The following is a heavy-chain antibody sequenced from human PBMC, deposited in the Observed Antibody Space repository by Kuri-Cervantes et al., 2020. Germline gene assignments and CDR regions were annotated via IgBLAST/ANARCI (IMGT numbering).Heavy chain of an antibody. CDR3: AHRIVVVTATSTDAFDI. J-gene: IGHJ3*02. CDR1: GFSLSTSGVG. V-gene: IGHV2-5*02. D-gene: IGHD2-21*02. CDR2: IYWDDDK. Sequence: SGPTLVKPTQTLTLTCTFSGFSLSTSGVGVGWIRQPPGKALEWLALIYWDDDKRYSPSLKSRLTITKDTSKNQVVLTMTNMDPVDTATYYCAHRIVVVTATSTDAFDIWGQGTMVTVSS.